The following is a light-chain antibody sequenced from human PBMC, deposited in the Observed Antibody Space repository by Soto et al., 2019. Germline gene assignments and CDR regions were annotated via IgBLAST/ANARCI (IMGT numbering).Light chain of an antibody. CDR2: DAS. J-gene: IGKJ2*02. CDR1: QSVSSY. CDR3: QQRSNWHRT. Sequence: EIVLTQSPATLSLSPGGRATLSCRASQSVSSYLAWYQQKPGQAPRLLIYDASNRATGIPARFSGSGSGTDFTLTISSLEPEDFAVYYCQQRSNWHRTFGQGTKLEIK. V-gene: IGKV3-11*01.